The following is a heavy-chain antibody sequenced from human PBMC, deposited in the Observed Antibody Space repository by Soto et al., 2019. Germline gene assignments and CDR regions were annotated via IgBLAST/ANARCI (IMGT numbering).Heavy chain of an antibody. J-gene: IGHJ5*02. Sequence: ASETLSLTCTVSGGPISSGGYYWSWIRQHPGNGFEWIGYIYYSGSTFYNPSLKSRVTISVDTSKNQFSLKLSSVTAADTAVYYCARQSIAAHNWFDPWGQGTLVTVSS. D-gene: IGHD6-13*01. CDR2: IYYSGST. V-gene: IGHV4-31*03. CDR1: GGPISSGGYY. CDR3: ARQSIAAHNWFDP.